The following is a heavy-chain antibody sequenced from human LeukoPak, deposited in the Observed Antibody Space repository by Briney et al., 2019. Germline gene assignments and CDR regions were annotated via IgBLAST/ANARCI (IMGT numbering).Heavy chain of an antibody. CDR1: GVSFSTYY. CDR3: GGY. V-gene: IGHV4-34*01. CDR2: INHSRST. Sequence: SETLSLTCTVSGVSFSTYYWTWIRQPPGKGLELTGEINHSRSTNYKPSLKSRLTISVDTSKNQFSLKLRSVTATDTSVYYCGGYWGQGTLVTVSS. J-gene: IGHJ4*02.